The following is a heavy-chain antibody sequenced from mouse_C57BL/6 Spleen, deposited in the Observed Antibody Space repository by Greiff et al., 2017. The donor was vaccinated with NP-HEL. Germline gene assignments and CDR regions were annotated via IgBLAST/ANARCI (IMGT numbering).Heavy chain of an antibody. Sequence: VQLQQSGAELVRPGASVTLSCKASGYTFTDYEMHWVKQTPVHGLEWIGAIDPETGGTAYNHKFKGKAILTADKSSSAAYMELRSLTSEDSAVYYCTRSGLVYYLDYWGQGTTLTVSS. CDR2: IDPETGGT. CDR1: GYTFTDYE. D-gene: IGHD1-1*02. V-gene: IGHV1-15*01. CDR3: TRSGLVYYLDY. J-gene: IGHJ2*01.